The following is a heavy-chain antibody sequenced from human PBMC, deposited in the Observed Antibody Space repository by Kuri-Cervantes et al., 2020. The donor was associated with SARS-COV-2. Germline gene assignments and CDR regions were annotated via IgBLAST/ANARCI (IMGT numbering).Heavy chain of an antibody. CDR1: GYTFTSYG. J-gene: IGHJ6*03. CDR3: ARDHSGVVPAGYMDV. CDR2: ISAYNGNT. V-gene: IGHV1-18*04. Sequence: ASVKVSCKASGYTFTSYGISWVRQAPGQGLEWMGWISAYNGNTNYAQKLQGRVTTTTDTSTSTAYMELRSLRSDDTAVYYCARDHSGVVPAGYMDVWGKGTTVTVSS. D-gene: IGHD2-2*01.